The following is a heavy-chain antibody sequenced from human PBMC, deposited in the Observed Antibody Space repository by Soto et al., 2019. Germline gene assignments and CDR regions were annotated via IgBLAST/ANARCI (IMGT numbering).Heavy chain of an antibody. V-gene: IGHV1-69*01. Sequence: QVQLVQSGAEVKKPGSSVKVSCKASGGTFSSYAISWVRQAPGQGLEWMGGIIAIFGTANYAQKFQGRVTITADESTSTAYMELSSLGSADTAVYYCASPFTMVRGVDMYYFDYWGQGTLVTVSS. J-gene: IGHJ4*02. CDR2: IIAIFGTA. CDR3: ASPFTMVRGVDMYYFDY. CDR1: GGTFSSYA. D-gene: IGHD3-10*01.